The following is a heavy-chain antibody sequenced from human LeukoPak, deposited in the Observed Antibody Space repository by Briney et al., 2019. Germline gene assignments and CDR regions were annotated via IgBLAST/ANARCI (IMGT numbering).Heavy chain of an antibody. D-gene: IGHD6-19*01. J-gene: IGHJ6*02. CDR3: ARSIVVAGIVSDYYYYAMDV. V-gene: IGHV4-59*08. Sequence: SETLSLTCIVSGGSVSSYYWSWIRQPPGKGLEWIGYIYYSGSTTYNPSLKSRVTISLQTSKKQFSLKLSSVTAEDTAVYYCARSIVVAGIVSDYYYYAMDVWGQGTTVTISS. CDR1: GGSVSSYY. CDR2: IYYSGST.